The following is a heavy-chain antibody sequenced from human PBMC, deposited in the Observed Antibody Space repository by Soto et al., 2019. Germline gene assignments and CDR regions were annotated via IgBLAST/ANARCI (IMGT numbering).Heavy chain of an antibody. D-gene: IGHD3-10*01. Sequence: SETLSLTCAVSGGSISSSNWWSWVRQPPGKGLEWIGEIYHSGSTNYNPSLKSRVTISVDKSKNQFSLKLSSLTAADTAVYYCARRFYGSGSYYVGYFDYWGQGSLVTVSS. CDR3: ARRFYGSGSYYVGYFDY. V-gene: IGHV4-4*02. CDR1: GGSISSSNW. CDR2: IYHSGST. J-gene: IGHJ4*02.